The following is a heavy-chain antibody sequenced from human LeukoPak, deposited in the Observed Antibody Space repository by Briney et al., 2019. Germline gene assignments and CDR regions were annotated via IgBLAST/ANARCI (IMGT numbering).Heavy chain of an antibody. Sequence: ASVKVSCKTSGYTFTDSYMHWVRQAPGQGLDWMGWINPNSGGTNYAQGFQGRVTTTRDTSISTAYMQLSRLRSDDTAVYYCARGSSSSWYVYDYWGQGTLVTVSS. CDR3: ARGSSSSWYVYDY. V-gene: IGHV1-2*02. CDR1: GYTFTDSY. D-gene: IGHD6-13*01. CDR2: INPNSGGT. J-gene: IGHJ4*02.